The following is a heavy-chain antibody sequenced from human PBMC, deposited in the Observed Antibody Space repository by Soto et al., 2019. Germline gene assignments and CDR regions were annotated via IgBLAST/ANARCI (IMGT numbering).Heavy chain of an antibody. V-gene: IGHV1-18*01. CDR1: GYSFTSYA. CDR3: ARGEWLYTYYYYARDV. J-gene: IGHJ6*04. CDR2: ISPYNDDS. Sequence: QVQLVQSGPEVKKPGASVKVSCKTSGYSFTSYAITWVRQAPGQGLEWMGWISPYNDDSNYAQTFQGRVTMTTDTPTSTANMELRSLGSDDSAVYYWARGEWLYTYYYYARDVGGKGTTVTVSA. D-gene: IGHD3-3*01.